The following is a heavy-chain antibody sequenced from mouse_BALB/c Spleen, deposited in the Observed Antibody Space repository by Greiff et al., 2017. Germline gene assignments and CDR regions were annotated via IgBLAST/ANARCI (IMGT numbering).Heavy chain of an antibody. Sequence: EVKLMESGGGLVQPGGSLKLSCAASGFTFSSYGMSWVRQTPDKRLELVATINSNGGSTYYPDSVKGRFTISRDNAKNTLYLQMSSLKSEDTAMYYCARAPSARRYYAMDYWGQGTSVTVSS. V-gene: IGHV5-6-3*01. CDR1: GFTFSSYG. D-gene: IGHD1-2*01. CDR3: ARAPSARRYYAMDY. CDR2: INSNGGST. J-gene: IGHJ4*01.